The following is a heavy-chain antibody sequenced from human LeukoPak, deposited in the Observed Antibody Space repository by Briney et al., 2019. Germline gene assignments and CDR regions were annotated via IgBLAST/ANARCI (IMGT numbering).Heavy chain of an antibody. Sequence: GGSLRLSCAATGVTFSSFGMHWVRQSPGKGLEWVAFIRYDGSNKYYADSVKGRFTISRDNSKNTLYLQMNSLRVEDTAVYYCATLPYYYDSSGSYYFDYWGQGTLVTVSS. D-gene: IGHD3-22*01. CDR3: ATLPYYYDSSGSYYFDY. V-gene: IGHV3-30*02. CDR2: IRYDGSNK. J-gene: IGHJ4*02. CDR1: GVTFSSFG.